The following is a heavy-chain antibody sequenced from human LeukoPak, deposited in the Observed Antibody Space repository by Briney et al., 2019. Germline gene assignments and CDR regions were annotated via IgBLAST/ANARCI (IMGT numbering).Heavy chain of an antibody. Sequence: ASVKVSCKASGYTFSSYGIIWVRQAPGQGLQWMGWVSPFNGNTDYAPKLQGRVTMTPDTSTTTAYMELRSLTSDDTAVYYCARRGGSYSHSDFWGQGTLVTVSS. CDR3: ARRGGSYSHSDF. D-gene: IGHD1-26*01. CDR1: GYTFSSYG. J-gene: IGHJ4*02. V-gene: IGHV1-18*01. CDR2: VSPFNGNT.